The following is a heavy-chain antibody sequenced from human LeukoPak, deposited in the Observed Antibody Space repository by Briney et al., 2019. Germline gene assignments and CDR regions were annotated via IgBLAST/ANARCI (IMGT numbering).Heavy chain of an antibody. CDR1: EFNFSSYG. V-gene: IGHV3-30*18. J-gene: IGHJ6*03. D-gene: IGHD3-10*01. Sequence: PGGSLRLSCAASEFNFSSYGMHWVRQAPGKGLEWVAVISYDGSDKYYADSVEGRFSGSRDNSKNTLYLQLNSLRAEDTAVYYCAKSGDINYFFYYYMDIWGKGTTVTVSS. CDR3: AKSGDINYFFYYYMDI. CDR2: ISYDGSDK.